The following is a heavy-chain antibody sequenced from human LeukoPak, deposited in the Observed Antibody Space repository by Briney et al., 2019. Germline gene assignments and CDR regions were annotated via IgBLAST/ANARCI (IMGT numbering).Heavy chain of an antibody. CDR2: FYYSGTT. CDR3: ARDRGGSDWNFHFDY. J-gene: IGHJ4*02. V-gene: IGHV4-30-4*07. Sequence: SETLSLTCAVSGGSNSGGGYSGSWGRQPPGKGLEWIGYFYYSGTTYYNPSLKSRVTISVDTSNNQFSLKLTSVPAADSSVYYCARDRGGSDWNFHFDYWGQGTLVTVSS. CDR1: GGSNSGGGYS. D-gene: IGHD1-7*01.